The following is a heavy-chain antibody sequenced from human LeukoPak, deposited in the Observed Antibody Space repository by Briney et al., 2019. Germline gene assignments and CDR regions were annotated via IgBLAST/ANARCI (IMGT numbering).Heavy chain of an antibody. CDR2: INQDGSEK. CDR3: ARERGSSWDR. Sequence: GGSLRLSCAASGFTFSSYWMSWVRQAPGKGLEWAANINQDGSEKNYVDSVKGRFTISRDNAKNSLYLQINSLRAEDTAVYYCARERGSSWDRWGQGILVTVSS. D-gene: IGHD6-13*01. J-gene: IGHJ5*02. CDR1: GFTFSSYW. V-gene: IGHV3-7*01.